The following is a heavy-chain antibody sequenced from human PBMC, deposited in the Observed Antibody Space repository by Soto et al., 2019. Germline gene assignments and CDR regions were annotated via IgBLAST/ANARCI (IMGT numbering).Heavy chain of an antibody. D-gene: IGHD2-2*01. CDR3: ARGYCSSTSCPWGYYYGMDV. CDR2: IIPIFGTA. J-gene: IGHJ6*02. V-gene: IGHV1-69*13. Sequence: SVKVSCKASGGTFSSYAISWVLQAPGQGLEWMGGIIPIFGTANYAQKFQGRVTITADESTSTAYMELSSLRSEDTAVYYCARGYCSSTSCPWGYYYGMDVWGQGTTVTVSS. CDR1: GGTFSSYA.